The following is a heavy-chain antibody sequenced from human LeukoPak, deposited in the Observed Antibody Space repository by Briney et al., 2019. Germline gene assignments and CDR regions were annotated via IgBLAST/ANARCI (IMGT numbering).Heavy chain of an antibody. CDR2: IYGSGVSI. Sequence: GGSLRLSCVASGFTFNSYVMNWVRQAPGKGLEWLATIYGSGVSISYADSVKGRFTISRDNSNNTLYLQMNSLRAEDTAMYYCAKDLGWELPAEAYWGQGSLVTVPS. J-gene: IGHJ4*02. CDR1: GFTFNSYV. V-gene: IGHV3-23*01. CDR3: AKDLGWELPAEAY. D-gene: IGHD1-26*01.